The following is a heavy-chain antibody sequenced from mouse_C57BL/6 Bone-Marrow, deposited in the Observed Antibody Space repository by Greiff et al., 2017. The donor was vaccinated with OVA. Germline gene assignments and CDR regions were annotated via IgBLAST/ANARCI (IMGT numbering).Heavy chain of an antibody. J-gene: IGHJ2*01. D-gene: IGHD3-2*02. Sequence: VQLQQPGAELVKPGASVKLSCKASGYTFTSYWMQWVKQRPGQGLEWIGEIDPSDSYTNYNQKFKGKATLTVDTSSSTAYMQLSSLTSEDSAVYYCARRSSGYPYYFDYWGQGTTLTVSS. CDR3: ARRSSGYPYYFDY. CDR1: GYTFTSYW. V-gene: IGHV1-50*01. CDR2: IDPSDSYT.